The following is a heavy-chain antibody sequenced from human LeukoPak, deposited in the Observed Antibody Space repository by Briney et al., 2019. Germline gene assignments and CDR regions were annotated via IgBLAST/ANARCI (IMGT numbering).Heavy chain of an antibody. J-gene: IGHJ5*02. Sequence: SETLSLTCGVSGGSISSTNWWSWVRQPPGKGLEWIGEVDHNGSTKYNPALTSRVTISVDKSKNQFSLRLTSVTAADTAVYYCARVHNYCSGISCYRFDPWGQGTLVSVSS. CDR3: ARVHNYCSGISCYRFDP. CDR1: GGSISSTNW. CDR2: VDHNGST. D-gene: IGHD2-2*01. V-gene: IGHV4-4*02.